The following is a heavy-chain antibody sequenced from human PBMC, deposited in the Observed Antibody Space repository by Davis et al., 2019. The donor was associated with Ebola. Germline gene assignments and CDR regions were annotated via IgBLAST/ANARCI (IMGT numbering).Heavy chain of an antibody. Sequence: ESLKISCAASGFTFSSYWMHCVRPAPGEGRVWVSRMNSDGSSTSCADSVKGRFTISRDNAKNTLYLQMNSLRAEDTAVYYCAKDPRRGYSYSPYYYYYGMDVWGQGTTVTVSS. CDR2: MNSDGSST. CDR1: GFTFSSYW. J-gene: IGHJ6*02. D-gene: IGHD5-18*01. V-gene: IGHV3-74*01. CDR3: AKDPRRGYSYSPYYYYYGMDV.